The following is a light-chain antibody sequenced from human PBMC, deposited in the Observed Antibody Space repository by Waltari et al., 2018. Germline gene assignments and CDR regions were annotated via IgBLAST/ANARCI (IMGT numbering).Light chain of an antibody. J-gene: IGKJ4*01. CDR1: QSVSID. CDR2: GAS. CDR3: QQYNKWPT. V-gene: IGKV3-15*01. Sequence: EIVMTQSPATLSVSPGERATLSCRASQSVSIDLVWYQQKPGQARRLLIYGASTRATGVPARFSGSGSGTDFTLTISSLQSEDVAIYYCQQYNKWPTFGGGTKVDIK.